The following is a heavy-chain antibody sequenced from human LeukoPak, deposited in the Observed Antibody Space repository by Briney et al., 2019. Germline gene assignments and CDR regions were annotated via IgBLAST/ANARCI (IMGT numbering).Heavy chain of an antibody. CDR1: GFTFSSYA. CDR2: ISGGGGST. V-gene: IGHV3-23*01. J-gene: IGHJ6*02. D-gene: IGHD3-10*01. Sequence: GGSLRLSCAASGFTFSSYAMSWVRQAPGKGLEWVSGISGGGGSTYYADSVKGRFTISRDNSKNTLYLQMNSLRAEDTAVFYCARGDGSGTYSQAQPVPYYYYYGMDVWGQGTLVTVSS. CDR3: ARGDGSGTYSQAQPVPYYYYYGMDV.